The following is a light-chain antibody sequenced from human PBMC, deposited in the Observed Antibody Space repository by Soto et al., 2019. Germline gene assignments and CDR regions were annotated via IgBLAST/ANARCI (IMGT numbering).Light chain of an antibody. CDR3: SSYTSTSSYV. V-gene: IGLV2-14*03. J-gene: IGLJ1*01. Sequence: QCFLTLPAWVSGSRGQSITVSCTGTISDVGGYNSVSWYQQHPGKPPKLIIYEVSNRPSGVSDRFSGSKSGNTASLTISGLQAEDEADYYCSSYTSTSSYVFATWTKV. CDR1: ISDVGGYNS. CDR2: EVS.